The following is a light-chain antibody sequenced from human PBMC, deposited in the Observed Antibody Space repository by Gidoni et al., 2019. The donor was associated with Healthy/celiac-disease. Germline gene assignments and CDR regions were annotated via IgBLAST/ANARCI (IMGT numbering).Light chain of an antibody. CDR1: QSVSSN. CDR2: GAS. Sequence: EIDMTQSPATLSVSPADRATGSCRASQSVSSNLAWYQQKPGQAPRLLIYGASSRSTCIPARFSGSGSGTEFTLTISSLQSEDFAVYYCQQYNNWPPWTFAQXTKVEIK. J-gene: IGKJ1*01. CDR3: QQYNNWPPWT. V-gene: IGKV3-15*01.